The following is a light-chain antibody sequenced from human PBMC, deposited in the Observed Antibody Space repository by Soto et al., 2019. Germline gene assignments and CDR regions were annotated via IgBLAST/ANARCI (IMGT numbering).Light chain of an antibody. CDR1: SSNIGAGYD. CDR3: QSYDSSLSAWV. Sequence: QPVLTQPPSVSGAPGQRVTISCTASSSNIGAGYDVHWYQPLPGPAPKLLIYGNTNRPSGVPDRFSGSKSGTSASLAITGLQAEDEADSYCQSYDSSLSAWVFGGGTKLTVL. J-gene: IGLJ3*02. CDR2: GNT. V-gene: IGLV1-40*01.